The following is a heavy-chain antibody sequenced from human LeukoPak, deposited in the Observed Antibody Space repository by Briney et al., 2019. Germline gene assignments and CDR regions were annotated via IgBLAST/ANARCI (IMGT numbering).Heavy chain of an antibody. CDR1: GYTFTSYG. V-gene: IGHV1-18*01. J-gene: IGHJ4*02. Sequence: ASVKVSCKASGYTFTSYGISWVRQAPGQGLEWMGWISAYNGNTNYAQKLQGRVTMTTDTPTSTAYMELRSLRSDDTAVYYCARDGTGRYCSSTSCPFDYWGQGTLVTVSS. CDR2: ISAYNGNT. CDR3: ARDGTGRYCSSTSCPFDY. D-gene: IGHD2-2*01.